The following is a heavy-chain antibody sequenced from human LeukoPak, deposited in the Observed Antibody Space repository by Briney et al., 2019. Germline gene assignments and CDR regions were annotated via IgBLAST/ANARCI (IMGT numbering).Heavy chain of an antibody. CDR1: GYTFTSYG. D-gene: IGHD3-22*01. V-gene: IGHV1-18*01. J-gene: IGHJ4*02. CDR2: ISAYNGNT. Sequence: ASVKVSCKASGYTFTSYGISWVRQAPAQGLEWMGWISAYNGNTNYAQKLQGRDTMTTDTSTSTAYMELRSLRSDDTAVYYCARELSGYYDSSGYYWRGSTGAYYFDYWGQGTLVTVSS. CDR3: ARELSGYYDSSGYYWRGSTGAYYFDY.